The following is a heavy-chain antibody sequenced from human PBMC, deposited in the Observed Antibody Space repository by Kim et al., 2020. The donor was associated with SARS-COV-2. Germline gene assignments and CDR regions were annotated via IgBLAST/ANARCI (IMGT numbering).Heavy chain of an antibody. CDR1: GYTLTELS. Sequence: ASVKVSCKVSGYTLTELSMHWVRQAPGKGLEWMGGFDPEDGETIYAQKFQGRVTMTEDTSTDTAYMELSSLRSEDTAVYYCATMVGATTLRDYFDYWGQGTLVTVSS. J-gene: IGHJ4*02. CDR2: FDPEDGET. V-gene: IGHV1-24*01. D-gene: IGHD1-26*01. CDR3: ATMVGATTLRDYFDY.